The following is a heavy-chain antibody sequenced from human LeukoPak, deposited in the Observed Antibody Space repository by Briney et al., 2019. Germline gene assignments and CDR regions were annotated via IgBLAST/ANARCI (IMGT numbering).Heavy chain of an antibody. CDR2: LHTSEST. J-gene: IGHJ4*02. CDR3: ARDIVYLTDEDYG. V-gene: IGHV4-4*07. D-gene: IGHD4-17*01. CDR1: GASFLNYY. Sequence: SETLSVTCTVSGASFLNYYWSWLRPPAGRGLDWIGRLHTSESTDYCPSLKRRVTISIDTAEKQFSLILSSVTAADTAVYYCARDIVYLTDEDYGWGQGTLVTVSS.